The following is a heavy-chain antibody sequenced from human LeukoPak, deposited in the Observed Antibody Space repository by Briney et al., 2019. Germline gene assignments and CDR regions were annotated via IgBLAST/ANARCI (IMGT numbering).Heavy chain of an antibody. CDR3: ARGTGSGSYLLDY. Sequence: AGSLRLSCAGSGFTFDDYAMHWIRQPPGKGLQWVSLISGPGSVTHQADSVKGRFTISRDNSKNSLYLQMSSLRTEDTALYYCARGTGSGSYLLDYWGQGTLVTVSS. D-gene: IGHD6-6*01. J-gene: IGHJ4*02. V-gene: IGHV3-43*02. CDR1: GFTFDDYA. CDR2: ISGPGSVT.